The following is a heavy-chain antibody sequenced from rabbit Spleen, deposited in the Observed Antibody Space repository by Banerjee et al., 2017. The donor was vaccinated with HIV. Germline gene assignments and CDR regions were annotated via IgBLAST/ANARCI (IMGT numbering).Heavy chain of an antibody. CDR2: IEGGSSTFS. V-gene: IGHV1S45*01. D-gene: IGHD1-1*01. CDR3: ARDTSTSFSSYGMDL. CDR1: GFSFSSSDY. Sequence: QEQLVESGGGLVQPEGSLALTCKASGFSFSSSDYICWVRQAPGKGLEWIACIEGGSSTFSYFASWAKGRFTCSKASSTTVTLQMTSLTAADTATYFCARDTSTSFSSYGMDLWGPGTLVTVS. J-gene: IGHJ6*01.